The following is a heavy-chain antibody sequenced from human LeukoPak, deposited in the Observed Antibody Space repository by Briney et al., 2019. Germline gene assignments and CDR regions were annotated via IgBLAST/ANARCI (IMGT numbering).Heavy chain of an antibody. CDR2: INSDGSST. Sequence: GGSLRLSCAASGFTFSSYWMHWVRQAPGKWLVWVSRINSDGSSTSYADSVKGRFTISRDNAKNTLYLQMNSLRAEDTAVYYCARRDSSGWYGLFGMDVWGKGTTVTVSS. V-gene: IGHV3-74*01. CDR1: GFTFSSYW. CDR3: ARRDSSGWYGLFGMDV. J-gene: IGHJ6*04. D-gene: IGHD6-19*01.